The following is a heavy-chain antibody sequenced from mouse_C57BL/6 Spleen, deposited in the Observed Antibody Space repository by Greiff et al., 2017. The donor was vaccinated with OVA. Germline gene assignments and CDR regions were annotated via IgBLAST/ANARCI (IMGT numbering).Heavy chain of an antibody. CDR1: GFTFSSYG. V-gene: IGHV5-6*02. Sequence: EVNLVESGGDLVKPGGSLKLSCAASGFTFSSYGMSWVRQTPDKRLEWVATISSGGSYTYYPDSVKGRFTISRDNAKNTLYLQMSSLKSEDTAMYYCARREDSNYFDYWGQGTTLTVSS. CDR2: ISSGGSYT. D-gene: IGHD2-5*01. J-gene: IGHJ2*01. CDR3: ARREDSNYFDY.